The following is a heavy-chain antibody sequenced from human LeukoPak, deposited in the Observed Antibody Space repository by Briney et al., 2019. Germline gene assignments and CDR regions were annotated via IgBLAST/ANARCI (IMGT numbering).Heavy chain of an antibody. D-gene: IGHD1-26*01. CDR2: ISGSGANT. CDR1: GFTFSRNA. Sequence: GGSLRLSCPASGFTFSRNAMSWVRQAPGKGLEWVSAISGSGANTYYADSVKGRFTISRDNSKNTLYLQMNSLRAEDTAVYYCAKDQVVGATFDYWGQGTLVTVSS. J-gene: IGHJ4*02. CDR3: AKDQVVGATFDY. V-gene: IGHV3-23*01.